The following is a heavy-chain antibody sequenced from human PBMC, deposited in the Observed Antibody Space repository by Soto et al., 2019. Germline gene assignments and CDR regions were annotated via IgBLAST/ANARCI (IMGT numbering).Heavy chain of an antibody. CDR2: IKPXSXXXTA. Sequence: EMQLVQSGGGLVQPGGSLRLSCVASRFNFSAAWLNWIRQAPGKGLEWVGRIKPXSXXXTADYTAPGRGRFTISRXXXXXXXXXXXXXXXXXXXXXXXCATVPYSSGPTWGLGVLVTVSS. J-gene: IGHJ4*02. V-gene: IGHV3-15*07. CDR1: RFNFSAAW. CDR3: ATVPYSSGPT. D-gene: IGHD6-19*01.